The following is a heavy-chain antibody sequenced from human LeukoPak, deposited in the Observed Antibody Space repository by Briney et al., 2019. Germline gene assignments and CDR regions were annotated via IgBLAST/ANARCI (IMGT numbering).Heavy chain of an antibody. D-gene: IGHD4-11*01. J-gene: IGHJ6*02. CDR1: GFTFSTYE. CDR3: ARADSLVHYGMDV. Sequence: GGSLRLSCAASGFTFSTYEMNWVRQAPGKGLEWVSYIVSSGATIYYADSVKGRFTISRDNAKNSLYLQMNSLRADDTAIYYCARADSLVHYGMDVWGQGTTVTVSS. V-gene: IGHV3-48*03. CDR2: IVSSGATI.